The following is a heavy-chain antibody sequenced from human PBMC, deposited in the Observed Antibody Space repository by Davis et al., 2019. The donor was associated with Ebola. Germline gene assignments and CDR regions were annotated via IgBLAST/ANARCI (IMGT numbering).Heavy chain of an antibody. CDR3: ARTTRGSGWFLDY. CDR2: IYYSGST. Sequence: SETLSLTCTVSGGSISSYYWSWIRQPPGKGLEWIGYIYYSGSTNYNPSLKGRVSVSVDTSKNQFSLRLTSVTAADTAVYYCARTTRGSGWFLDYWGQGTLVTVSS. J-gene: IGHJ4*02. D-gene: IGHD6-19*01. CDR1: GGSISSYY. V-gene: IGHV4-59*12.